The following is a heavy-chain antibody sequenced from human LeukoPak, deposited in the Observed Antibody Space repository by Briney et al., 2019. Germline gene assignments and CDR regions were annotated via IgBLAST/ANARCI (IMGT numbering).Heavy chain of an antibody. D-gene: IGHD6-19*01. CDR3: ARPTLAGTPASFDI. V-gene: IGHV3-48*04. J-gene: IGHJ3*02. Sequence: GGSLRLSCAASGFTFSYYSLSWVRQAPGKGLEWLSFISGSSESVYYADSVKGRFTISGDNAKNSLYLQMSSLRVEDTAVYYCARPTLAGTPASFDIWGHGTMVTVSS. CDR2: ISGSSESV. CDR1: GFTFSYYS.